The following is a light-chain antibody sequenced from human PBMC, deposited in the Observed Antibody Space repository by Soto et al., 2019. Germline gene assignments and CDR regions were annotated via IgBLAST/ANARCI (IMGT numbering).Light chain of an antibody. CDR2: DNN. CDR1: SSNIGAGYD. Sequence: QAVVTQPPSVSGAPGQRVTISCTGSSSNIGAGYDVHWYQQLPGTVPKLLIYDNNNRPSGVPDRFSGSKSGTSASLAITGLQAEDEADYYCSSYTSSNTFVVFGGGTKLTVL. V-gene: IGLV1-40*01. J-gene: IGLJ2*01. CDR3: SSYTSSNTFVV.